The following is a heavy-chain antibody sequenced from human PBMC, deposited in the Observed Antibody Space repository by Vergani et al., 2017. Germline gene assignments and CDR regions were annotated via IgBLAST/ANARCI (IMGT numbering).Heavy chain of an antibody. CDR1: GGSFSGYY. V-gene: IGHV4-34*01. CDR3: ARGSIVVVIATTFGVWYFDL. J-gene: IGHJ2*01. CDR2: INRSGST. Sequence: QVQLQQWGAGLLKPSETLSLTCAVYGGSFSGYYWSWIRQPPGKGLEWIGEINRSGSTNYNPSLKSRVTISVATSKNQLSLKLSSVTAADTAVYYPARGSIVVVIATTFGVWYFDLWGRGTLVTVSS. D-gene: IGHD2-21*01.